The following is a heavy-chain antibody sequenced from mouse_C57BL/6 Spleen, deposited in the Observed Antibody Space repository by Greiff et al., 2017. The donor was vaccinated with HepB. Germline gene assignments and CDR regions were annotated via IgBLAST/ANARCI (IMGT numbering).Heavy chain of an antibody. CDR1: GFTFSSYA. J-gene: IGHJ1*03. CDR2: ISDGGSYT. Sequence: EVMLVESGGGLVKPGGSLKLSCAASGFTFSSYAMSWVRQTPEKRLEWVATISDGGSYTYYPDNVKGRFTISRDNAKNNLYLQMSHLKSEDTAMYYCARGYDYDEYFDVWGTGTTVTVSS. D-gene: IGHD2-4*01. V-gene: IGHV5-4*03. CDR3: ARGYDYDEYFDV.